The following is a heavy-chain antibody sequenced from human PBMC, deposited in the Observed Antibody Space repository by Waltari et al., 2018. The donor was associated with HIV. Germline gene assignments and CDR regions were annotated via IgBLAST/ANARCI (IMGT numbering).Heavy chain of an antibody. Sequence: QVQLVQSGAEVKKPGASVKVSCKASGYTFTGYYMHWVRQAPGQGLEWMGRINPNRGGTNYAQKFQGSVTMTRDTSISTAYMELSRLRSDDTAVYYCARGEGEWELLHDYWGQGTLVTVSS. V-gene: IGHV1-2*06. CDR3: ARGEGEWELLHDY. D-gene: IGHD1-26*01. CDR1: GYTFTGYY. CDR2: INPNRGGT. J-gene: IGHJ4*02.